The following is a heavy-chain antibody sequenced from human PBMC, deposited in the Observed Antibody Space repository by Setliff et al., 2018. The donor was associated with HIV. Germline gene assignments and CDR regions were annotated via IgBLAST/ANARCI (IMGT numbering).Heavy chain of an antibody. D-gene: IGHD6-19*01. J-gene: IGHJ6*03. CDR1: GFSISSRYY. CDR2: IYHTGSS. Sequence: SETLSLTCDVSGFSISSRYYWGWSRQSPGKGLEWIGNIYHTGSSYYNPSLNERATISLDTSKNQFSLKLTTVTAADTAVYYCARGGYSSGWSDMDVWGKGTTVTVSS. V-gene: IGHV4-38-2*01. CDR3: ARGGYSSGWSDMDV.